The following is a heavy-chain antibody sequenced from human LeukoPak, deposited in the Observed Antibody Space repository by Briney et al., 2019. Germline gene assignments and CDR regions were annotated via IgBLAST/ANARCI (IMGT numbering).Heavy chain of an antibody. CDR1: GYTFAGYY. V-gene: IGHV1-2*06. CDR2: INPNSGGT. CDR3: ASLGYCSSTSCSSYYFDY. D-gene: IGHD2-2*01. J-gene: IGHJ4*02. Sequence: ASVKVSCKASGYTFAGYYTHWVRQAPGQGLEWMGRINPNSGGTNYAQKFQGRVTMTRDTSISTAYMELSRLRSDDTAVYYCASLGYCSSTSCSSYYFDYWGQGTLVTVSS.